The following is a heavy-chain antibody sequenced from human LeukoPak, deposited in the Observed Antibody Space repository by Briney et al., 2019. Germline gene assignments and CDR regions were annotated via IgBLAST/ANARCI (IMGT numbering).Heavy chain of an antibody. CDR1: GFTFSSYA. CDR3: AKEGPNYYDSSHAFDI. V-gene: IGHV3-23*01. J-gene: IGHJ3*02. D-gene: IGHD3-22*01. Sequence: GGSLRLSCAASGFTFSSYAMSWVRQAPGKGLEWVSAISGSGGSTYYADSVKGRFTISRDNSKNTLYLQMNSLRAEDTAVYYCAKEGPNYYDSSHAFDIWGQGTMVTVSS. CDR2: ISGSGGST.